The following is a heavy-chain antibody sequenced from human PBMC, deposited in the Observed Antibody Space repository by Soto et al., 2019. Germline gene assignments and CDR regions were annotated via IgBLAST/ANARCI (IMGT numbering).Heavy chain of an antibody. CDR2: IYHSGST. D-gene: IGHD3-10*01. J-gene: IGHJ5*02. CDR1: GCSISSSNW. CDR3: ARDMMVRGVDWFDP. Sequence: SETLSLTCAVSGCSISSSNWWSWVRQPPGKGLEWIGEIYHSGSTNYNPSLKSRVTISVDKSKNQFSLKLSSVTAADTAVYYCARDMMVRGVDWFDPWGQGTLVTVSS. V-gene: IGHV4-4*02.